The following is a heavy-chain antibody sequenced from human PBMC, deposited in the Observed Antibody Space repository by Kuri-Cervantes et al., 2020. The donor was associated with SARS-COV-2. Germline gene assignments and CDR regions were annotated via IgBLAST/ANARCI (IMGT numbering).Heavy chain of an antibody. Sequence: GSLRLSCTVSGGSISSHYWGWIRQPPGKGLEWIGCVYNSGSTNYNPSLKGRVTISVDTSKNQISLKMSSVTAADTAVYFCARDYSNYFDYWGQGTLVTVSS. J-gene: IGHJ4*02. CDR3: ARDYSNYFDY. V-gene: IGHV4-59*11. D-gene: IGHD5-18*01. CDR1: GGSISSHY. CDR2: VYNSGST.